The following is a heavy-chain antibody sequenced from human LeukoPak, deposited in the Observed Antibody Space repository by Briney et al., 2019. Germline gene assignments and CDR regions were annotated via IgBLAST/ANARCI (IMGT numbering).Heavy chain of an antibody. CDR3: ARVSVTISSRYFDY. CDR1: GFTLSSYW. D-gene: IGHD3-3*01. V-gene: IGHV3-7*03. J-gene: IGHJ4*02. Sequence: GGSLRLSCAASGFTLSSYWMSWVRQAPGKGLEWVANIKQDGSQKYYVDSVKGRFTISRDNAKNSLYLQMNSLRAEDTAVYYCARVSVTISSRYFDYWGQGTLVTVSS. CDR2: IKQDGSQK.